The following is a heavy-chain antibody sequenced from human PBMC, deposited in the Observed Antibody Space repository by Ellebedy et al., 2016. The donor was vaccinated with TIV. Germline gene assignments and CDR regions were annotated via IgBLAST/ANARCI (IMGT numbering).Heavy chain of an antibody. CDR3: VREGYCATTSCYFGLT. Sequence: ASVKVSCTASGYIFTSYYMHWVRQAPGQGLEWMGRVIPSGGGTTYAQKFQGRLTITADESTRTASMELSSLRSEDTGMYYCVREGYCATTSCYFGLTWGQGTLVTVSS. D-gene: IGHD2-2*01. J-gene: IGHJ4*02. V-gene: IGHV1-46*01. CDR1: GYIFTSYY. CDR2: VIPSGGGT.